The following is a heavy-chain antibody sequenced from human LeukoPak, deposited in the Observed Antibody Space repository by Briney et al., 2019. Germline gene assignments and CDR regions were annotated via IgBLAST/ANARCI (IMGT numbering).Heavy chain of an antibody. J-gene: IGHJ5*02. CDR2: INHSGST. D-gene: IGHD1-7*01. V-gene: IGHV4-39*07. CDR1: GGSISSGGYY. Sequence: PSETLSLTCTVSGGSISSGGYYWSWIRQPPGKGLEWIGEINHSGSTNYNPSLKSRVTISVDTSKNQFSLKLSSVTAADTAVYYCARGGNWNYVRYNWFDPWGQGTLVTVSS. CDR3: ARGGNWNYVRYNWFDP.